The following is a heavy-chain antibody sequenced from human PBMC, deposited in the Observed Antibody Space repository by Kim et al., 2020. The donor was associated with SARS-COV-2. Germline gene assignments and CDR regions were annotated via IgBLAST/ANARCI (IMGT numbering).Heavy chain of an antibody. V-gene: IGHV4-59*01. J-gene: IGHJ4*02. D-gene: IGHD6-19*01. CDR3: AGDHSSGWPYYFDY. Sequence: NPSLTRRVTIPVDTSKNQFSLKLSPGTAADTAVYYCAGDHSSGWPYYFDYWGQGTLVTVSS.